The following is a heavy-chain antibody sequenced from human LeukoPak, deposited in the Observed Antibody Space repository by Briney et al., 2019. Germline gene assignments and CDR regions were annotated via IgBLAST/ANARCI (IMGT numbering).Heavy chain of an antibody. CDR3: ARVRLRNGYNWFDP. V-gene: IGHV1-8*03. CDR2: MSPDSGDT. D-gene: IGHD3-3*01. Sequence: AASVKVSCKASGYTFTDYYTNWVRQASGQGLEWMGWMSPDSGDTGYAHKFQGRVTITRNTSITTAYMELRSLTFEDTAVYYCARVRLRNGYNWFDPWGQGTLVTVSS. J-gene: IGHJ5*02. CDR1: GYTFTDYY.